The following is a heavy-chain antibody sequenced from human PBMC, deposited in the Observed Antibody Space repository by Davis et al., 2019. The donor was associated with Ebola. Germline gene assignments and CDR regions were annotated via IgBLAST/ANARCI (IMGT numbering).Heavy chain of an antibody. D-gene: IGHD3-10*01. V-gene: IGHV3-48*01. J-gene: IGHJ6*03. CDR3: ARDGGRITMVRGVIIMENYYYYYMDV. CDR2: IRSSTTAT. Sequence: GESLKISCAASGFTFSSYSMNWVRQAPGKGLEWIAYIRSSTTATDYADSVKGRFTISRDNSKNTLYLQMNSLRAEDTAVYYCARDGGRITMVRGVIIMENYYYYYMDVWGKGTTVTVSS. CDR1: GFTFSSYS.